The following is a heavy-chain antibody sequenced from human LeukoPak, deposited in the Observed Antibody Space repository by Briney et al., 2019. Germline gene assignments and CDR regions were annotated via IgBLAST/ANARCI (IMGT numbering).Heavy chain of an antibody. D-gene: IGHD1-26*01. V-gene: IGHV4-4*07. CDR3: ARAADSGSYYGYYYYGMDV. Sequence: SETLSLTCTVSGGSISSYYWSWIRQPAGKGLEWIGRFYISGSTNYNPSLKSRVTISVDTSKNQFSLKLSSVTAADTAVYYCARAADSGSYYGYYYYGMDVWGQGTTVTVSS. J-gene: IGHJ6*02. CDR1: GGSISSYY. CDR2: FYISGST.